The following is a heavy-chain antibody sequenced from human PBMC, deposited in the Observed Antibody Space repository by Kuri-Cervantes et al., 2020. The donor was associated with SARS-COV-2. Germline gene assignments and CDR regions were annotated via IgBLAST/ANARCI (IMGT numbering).Heavy chain of an antibody. CDR2: IYHSGST. V-gene: IGHV4-38-2*01. D-gene: IGHD3-22*01. Sequence: SETLSLTCAVSGYSISSSYYWGWIRQPPGKGLEWIGNIYHSGSTYYKPSLKSRLTISVDTSKNQFSLQLSSVTAADTAMYYCARRRHDNSIFDAFDIWGQGSVVTVSS. CDR1: GYSISSSYY. J-gene: IGHJ3*02. CDR3: ARRRHDNSIFDAFDI.